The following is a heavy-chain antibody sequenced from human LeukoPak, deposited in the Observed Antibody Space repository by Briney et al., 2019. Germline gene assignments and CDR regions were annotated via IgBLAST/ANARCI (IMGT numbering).Heavy chain of an antibody. CDR2: ISAYNGNT. CDR3: ARDARRIRYYDSSGHFDY. CDR1: GYTFTSYG. Sequence: ASVKVSCKASGYTFTSYGISWVRQAPGQGLEWMGWISAYNGNTNYAQKLQGRVTMTTDTSTGTAYMELRSLRSDDTAVYYCARDARRIRYYDSSGHFDYWGQGTLVTVSS. J-gene: IGHJ4*02. D-gene: IGHD3-22*01. V-gene: IGHV1-18*01.